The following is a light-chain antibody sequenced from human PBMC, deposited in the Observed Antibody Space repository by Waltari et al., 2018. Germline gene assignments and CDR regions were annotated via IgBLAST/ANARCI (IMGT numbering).Light chain of an antibody. J-gene: IGKJ2*01. V-gene: IGKV3-11*01. CDR3: QQRSNWPSYT. Sequence: EIVLTQSPATLSLSPGQRATLSCRASQSVSSYLAWYQQKPGQGPRLLIYDASNRATGIAARFSGSGSGTDFTLTISSLEPEDFAVYYCQQRSNWPSYTFGQGTKLEIK. CDR2: DAS. CDR1: QSVSSY.